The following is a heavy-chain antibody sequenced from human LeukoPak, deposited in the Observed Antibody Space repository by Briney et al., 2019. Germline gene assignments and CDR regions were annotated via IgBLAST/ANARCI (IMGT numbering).Heavy chain of an antibody. D-gene: IGHD3-3*01. CDR3: AGQYYDFWSGYFPLDY. Sequence: SQTLSLTCTVSGGSISSGSYYWSWIRQPPGTGLEWIGSIYYSGSTYYNPSLKSRVTISVDTSKNQFSLKLGSVTAADTAVYYCAGQYYDFWSGYFPLDYWGQGTLVTVSS. J-gene: IGHJ4*02. V-gene: IGHV4-39*01. CDR1: GGSISSGSYY. CDR2: IYYSGST.